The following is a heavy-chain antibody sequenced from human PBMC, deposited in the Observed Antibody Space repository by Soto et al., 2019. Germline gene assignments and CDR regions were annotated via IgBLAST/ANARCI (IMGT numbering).Heavy chain of an antibody. CDR3: ARPLRDRNYYYGMAV. Sequence: QVQLVQSGAEMQQPGASVRVSCKASGGTFSKYAFSWVRQAPGQGLEWLGGTIPMFATPNYAQKFQGRVAISADESTATVYMELSSLRSEDTAVYFCARPLRDRNYYYGMAVWGQGTTVTVSS. J-gene: IGHJ6*02. V-gene: IGHV1-69*01. D-gene: IGHD3-22*01. CDR2: TIPMFATP. CDR1: GGTFSKYA.